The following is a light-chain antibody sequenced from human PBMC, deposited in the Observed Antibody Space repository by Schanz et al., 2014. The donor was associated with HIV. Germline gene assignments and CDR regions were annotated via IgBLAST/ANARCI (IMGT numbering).Light chain of an antibody. V-gene: IGKV3-20*01. Sequence: EIVLTQSPGTLSLSPGERAALSCRASQSVSSSYLAWYQQKPGQAPRLLIYGASRRATGIPDRFSGGGSGTEFTLTISRLEPEDVAVYSCQQYSASPRTFGQGTRLEIK. CDR2: GAS. J-gene: IGKJ1*01. CDR1: QSVSSSY. CDR3: QQYSASPRT.